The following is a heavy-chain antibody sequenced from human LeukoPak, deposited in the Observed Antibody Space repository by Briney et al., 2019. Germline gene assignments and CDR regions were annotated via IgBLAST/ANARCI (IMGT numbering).Heavy chain of an antibody. D-gene: IGHD6-13*01. Sequence: SETLSLTCTVSGGPIRSGTNSWGWVRQPPGRGLEWIGTFHYSGSTYYNPSLNSRVTVSVDTSKNQFSLKLSSVTAADTAVYYCARAAAGGFDDYWGQGTLVTVSS. CDR3: ARAAAGGFDDY. J-gene: IGHJ4*02. V-gene: IGHV4-39*01. CDR2: FHYSGST. CDR1: GGPIRSGTNS.